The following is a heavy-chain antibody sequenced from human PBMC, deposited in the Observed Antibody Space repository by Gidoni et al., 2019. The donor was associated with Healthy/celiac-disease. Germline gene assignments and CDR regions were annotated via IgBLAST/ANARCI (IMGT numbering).Heavy chain of an antibody. D-gene: IGHD2-21*01. J-gene: IGHJ4*02. CDR2: IYPGDSDT. Sequence: EVQLVQSGAEVKKPGESLKISCKGSGYSFTSYWLGWVRQMPGKGLEWMGIIYPGDSDTRYSPSFQGQVTISADKSISTAYLQWSSLKASDTAMYYCARSPYCGGDCYPLDYWGQGTLVTVSS. CDR3: ARSPYCGGDCYPLDY. V-gene: IGHV5-51*03. CDR1: GYSFTSYW.